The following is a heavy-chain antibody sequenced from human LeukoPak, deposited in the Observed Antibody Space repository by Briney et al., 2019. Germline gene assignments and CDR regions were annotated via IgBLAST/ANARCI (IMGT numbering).Heavy chain of an antibody. V-gene: IGHV1-2*02. CDR1: GYIFTSYG. D-gene: IGHD6-19*01. Sequence: GASVKVSCKTSGYIFTSYGINWVRQAPGQGLEWMGWINPNSGGTNYAQKFQGRVTMTRDTSISTAYMELSRLRSDDTAVYYCARNLPYSSMDWFDPWGQGTLVTVSS. CDR3: ARNLPYSSMDWFDP. J-gene: IGHJ5*02. CDR2: INPNSGGT.